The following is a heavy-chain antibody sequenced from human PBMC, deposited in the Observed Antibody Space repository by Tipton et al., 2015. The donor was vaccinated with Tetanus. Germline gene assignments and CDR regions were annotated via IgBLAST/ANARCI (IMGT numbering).Heavy chain of an antibody. CDR3: ARLSSSANDAHAFDI. CDR1: GGSISSYY. V-gene: IGHV4-59*08. Sequence: TLSLTCTVSGGSISSYYWSWIRQPPGKGLEWIGYIYYSGSTNYNPSLKSRVTISVDTSKNQFSLKVTSVTAADTAVYYCARLSSSANDAHAFDIWGQGTMVTVSS. CDR2: IYYSGST. D-gene: IGHD3-22*01. J-gene: IGHJ3*02.